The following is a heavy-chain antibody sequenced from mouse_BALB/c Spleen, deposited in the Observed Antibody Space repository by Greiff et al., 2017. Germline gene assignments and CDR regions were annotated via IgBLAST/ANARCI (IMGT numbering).Heavy chain of an antibody. Sequence: QVTLHVSGPGLLQPSQTLSLTCSFSGFSLSTSGMGVGWIRQPSGTGLEWLAHIWWDDVKRYNPALKSRLTIPKDTSSSQVFLKSASVDTADTATYYCARIDPSPDGYYNYYAMDYWGQGTSVTVSS. V-gene: IGHV8-8*01. CDR1: GFSLSTSGMG. CDR3: ARIDPSPDGYYNYYAMDY. CDR2: IWWDDVK. D-gene: IGHD2-3*01. J-gene: IGHJ4*01.